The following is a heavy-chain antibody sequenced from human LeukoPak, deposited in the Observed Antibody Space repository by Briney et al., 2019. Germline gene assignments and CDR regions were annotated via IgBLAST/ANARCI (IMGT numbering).Heavy chain of an antibody. CDR3: AKDLLYLAGVVAATGGFDY. V-gene: IGHV3-23*01. Sequence: ISXSGGSTYYADSVKGRFTISRDNSKNTLYLQMNSLRAEDTAVYYCAKDLLYLAGVVAATGGFDYWGQGTLVTVSS. J-gene: IGHJ4*02. D-gene: IGHD2-15*01. CDR2: ISXSGGST.